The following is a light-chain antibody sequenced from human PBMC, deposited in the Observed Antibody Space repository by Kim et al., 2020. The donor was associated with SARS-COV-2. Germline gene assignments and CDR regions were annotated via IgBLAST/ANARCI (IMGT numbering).Light chain of an antibody. CDR2: RAS. J-gene: IGKJ4*01. V-gene: IGKV1-16*01. Sequence: DIQMTQSPSSLSASVGDRITITCRASQDIRYNLAWFQQKPGKAPKSLISRASSLESGVPSRFSGSGSGTDFTLTISSLQPEDFASYYCQQYEAYPRTFGGGTKVDIK. CDR3: QQYEAYPRT. CDR1: QDIRYN.